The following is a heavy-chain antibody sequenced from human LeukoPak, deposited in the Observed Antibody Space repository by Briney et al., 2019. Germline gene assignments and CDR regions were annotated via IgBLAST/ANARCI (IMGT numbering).Heavy chain of an antibody. D-gene: IGHD7-27*01. CDR2: IYYSGST. CDR1: GGSISSSSYY. CDR3: ARSLGMSAFDI. Sequence: SETLSLTCTVSGGSISSSSYYWGWIRQPPGKGLEWIGSIYYSGSTYYNPSLESRVTISVDTSKNQFSLKLSSVTAAGTAVYYCARSLGMSAFDIWGQGTKVTVSS. J-gene: IGHJ3*02. V-gene: IGHV4-39*07.